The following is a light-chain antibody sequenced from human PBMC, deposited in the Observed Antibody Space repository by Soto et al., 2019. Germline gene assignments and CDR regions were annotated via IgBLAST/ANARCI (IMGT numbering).Light chain of an antibody. CDR1: QSVNAN. V-gene: IGKV3-15*01. CDR2: GAS. Sequence: EVVMTQSPATLSVSPGERATLSCRASQSVNANLAWYQQKPGQAPRLLIHGASNRATGVPARFSGSGFGTEFMLTISSLESEDFAVYDCQQYNTWLWTFGQGTKVEI. CDR3: QQYNTWLWT. J-gene: IGKJ1*01.